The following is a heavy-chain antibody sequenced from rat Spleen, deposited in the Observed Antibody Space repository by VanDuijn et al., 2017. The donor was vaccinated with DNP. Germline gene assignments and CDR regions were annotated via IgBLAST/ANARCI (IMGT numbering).Heavy chain of an antibody. CDR3: TRDKLLGDGDAMDA. V-gene: IGHV2-63*01. D-gene: IGHD4-1*01. J-gene: IGHJ4*01. Sequence: QVQLKESGPGLVQPSETLSLTCTVSGFSLTSYSVSWVRQPSGKGPEWMGRMWYDGDTAYNSALKSRLSISRDTSKNQVFLKMNSLPTDDTGTYDCTRDKLLGDGDAMDAWGQGTSVTVSS. CDR2: MWYDGDT. CDR1: GFSLTSYS.